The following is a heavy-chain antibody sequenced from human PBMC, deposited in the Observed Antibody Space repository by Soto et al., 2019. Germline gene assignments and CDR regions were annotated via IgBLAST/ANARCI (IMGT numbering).Heavy chain of an antibody. D-gene: IGHD6-19*01. CDR3: ASDGWAVAEN. CDR1: GYTFSDFL. J-gene: IGHJ4*02. Sequence: VQLVESGGGLVQPGGSLRLSCAASGYTFSDFLMHWVRQVPGKGLVWVSRINSDGSTTDYADSVKGRFTISRDNAKNRLYLQMNNLRAGDTSVYYCASDGWAVAENWGRGSLVTVSS. V-gene: IGHV3-74*01. CDR2: INSDGSTT.